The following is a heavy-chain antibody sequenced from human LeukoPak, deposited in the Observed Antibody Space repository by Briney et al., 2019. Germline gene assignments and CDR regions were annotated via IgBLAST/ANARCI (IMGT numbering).Heavy chain of an antibody. J-gene: IGHJ4*02. CDR1: GFTFSDYH. Sequence: GGCLRLSCAASGFTFSDYHMSWIRQVPGKGLEWVSYISSSGGTISYADSVKGRFTISRDNAKNSLYLQMNSLRAEDTAVYYCARGPVSSSGFFGYWGQGTLVTVSS. CDR3: ARGPVSSSGFFGY. D-gene: IGHD6-19*01. V-gene: IGHV3-11*01. CDR2: ISSSGGTI.